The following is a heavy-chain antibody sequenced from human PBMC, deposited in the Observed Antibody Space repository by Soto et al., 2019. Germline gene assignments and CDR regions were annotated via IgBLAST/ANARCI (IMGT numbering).Heavy chain of an antibody. V-gene: IGHV4-59*01. D-gene: IGHD1-26*01. CDR1: GGSISRYY. Sequence: PSETLSLTCTVSGGSISRYYWSWIRQSPGMGLEMIGYVYYTGSTIYNPSLKSRVTISVDASNNQFSLKLTSVTAADTAVYYCARMPYTGSNPPFDYWGRGIMVPVYS. J-gene: IGHJ4*02. CDR3: ARMPYTGSNPPFDY. CDR2: VYYTGST.